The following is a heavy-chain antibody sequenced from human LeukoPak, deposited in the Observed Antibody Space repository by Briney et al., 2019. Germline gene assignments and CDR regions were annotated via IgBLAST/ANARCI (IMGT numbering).Heavy chain of an antibody. D-gene: IGHD3-10*02. CDR1: GGTFSSYA. CDR3: ARARFGKLSAYVDP. V-gene: IGHV1-69*04. J-gene: IGHJ5*02. Sequence: SVKVSCKASGGTFSSYAISWVRQAPGQGLEWMGRIIPILGIANYAQKFQGRVTITADKSTSTAYMELSSLRSEDTAVYYCARARFGKLSAYVDPWGQGTPVTVSS. CDR2: IIPILGIA.